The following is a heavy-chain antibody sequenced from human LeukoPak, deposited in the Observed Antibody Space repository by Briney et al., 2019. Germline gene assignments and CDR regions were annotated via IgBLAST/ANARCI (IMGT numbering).Heavy chain of an antibody. CDR3: ARDVVANYPSRAFDI. CDR2: ISSSGSTI. Sequence: GGSLRLSCAASGFTFSDYYMSWIRQAPGKGLEWVSYISSSGSTIYYADSVKGRFTISRDNAKNSLYLQMNSLRAEDTAVYYCARDVVANYPSRAFDIWGQGTMVTVSS. V-gene: IGHV3-11*04. CDR1: GFTFSDYY. J-gene: IGHJ3*02. D-gene: IGHD1-7*01.